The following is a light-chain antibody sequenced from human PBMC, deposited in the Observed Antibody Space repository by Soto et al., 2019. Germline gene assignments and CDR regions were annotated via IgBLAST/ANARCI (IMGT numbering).Light chain of an antibody. CDR2: GAS. V-gene: IGKV3-15*01. J-gene: IGKJ4*01. CDR3: QQYNSRPSLS. CDR1: QNVNSN. Sequence: EVVMTQSPVTLSVSPGERATLSCRASQNVNSNLAWYRQKPGQPPRLLIYGASSRATGIPARFSGSGSGTEFTLTISSLQPEDFAVYFCQQYNSRPSLSFGGGTKVEV.